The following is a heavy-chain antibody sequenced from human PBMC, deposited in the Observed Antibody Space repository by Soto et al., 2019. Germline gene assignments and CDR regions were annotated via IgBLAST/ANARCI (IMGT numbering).Heavy chain of an antibody. CDR3: ARSSHRRMATINQHSYYYGMDV. Sequence: ASVKVSCKASGGTFSSYAISWVRQAPGQGLEWMGGIIPIFGTANYAQKFQGRVTITADESTSTAYMELSSLRSEDTAVYYCARSSHRRMATINQHSYYYGMDVWGQGTTVTVSS. D-gene: IGHD5-12*01. V-gene: IGHV1-69*13. J-gene: IGHJ6*02. CDR2: IIPIFGTA. CDR1: GGTFSSYA.